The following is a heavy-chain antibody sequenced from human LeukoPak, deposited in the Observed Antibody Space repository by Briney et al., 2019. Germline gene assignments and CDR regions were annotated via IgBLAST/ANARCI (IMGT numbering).Heavy chain of an antibody. Sequence: PGGTLRLSCAASGFTLSSYSMHWVRQAPGKGLEYVSAISANGDSTYYANSVEGRFIISRDNSKNTLYHQMGSLRAEDMAVYYCARVVDTGYFDFWGQGTLVTVSS. CDR1: GFTLSSYS. D-gene: IGHD1-26*01. V-gene: IGHV3-64*01. CDR3: ARVVDTGYFDF. J-gene: IGHJ4*02. CDR2: ISANGDST.